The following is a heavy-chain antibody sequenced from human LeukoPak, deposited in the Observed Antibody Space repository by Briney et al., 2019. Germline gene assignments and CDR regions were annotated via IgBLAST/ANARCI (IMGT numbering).Heavy chain of an antibody. CDR1: GFTFSSYA. V-gene: IGHV3-30-3*01. CDR3: ASAHYDYVWGSYRPFDY. Sequence: GRSLRLSCAASGFTFSSYAMHWVRQAPGKGLEWVAVISYDGSNKYYADSVKGRFTISRDNSKNTLYLQMNSLRAEDTAVYYCASAHYDYVWGSYRPFDYWGQGTLVTVSS. CDR2: ISYDGSNK. D-gene: IGHD3-16*02. J-gene: IGHJ4*02.